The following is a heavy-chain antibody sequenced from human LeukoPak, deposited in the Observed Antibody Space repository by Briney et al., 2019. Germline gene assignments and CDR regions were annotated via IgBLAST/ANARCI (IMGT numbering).Heavy chain of an antibody. CDR3: GGRGF. J-gene: IGHJ4*02. CDR2: ISDSGGKT. V-gene: IGHV3-23*01. D-gene: IGHD3-10*01. Sequence: GGSLRLSCAASGFTFSSYAMNWVRQAPGKGLEWVSSISDSGGKTYYADSVKGRFTISRDNSKNTLFLQMNSLRDDDTAVYYCGGRGFWGQGTLVTVSS. CDR1: GFTFSSYA.